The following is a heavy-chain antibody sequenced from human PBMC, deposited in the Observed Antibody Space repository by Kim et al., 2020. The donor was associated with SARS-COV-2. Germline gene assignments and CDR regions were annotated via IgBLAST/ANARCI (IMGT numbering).Heavy chain of an antibody. CDR2: TWHDGSKK. CDR1: GFSFSDYA. CDR3: VRAGIHLGYDY. V-gene: IGHV3-33*01. Sequence: GGSLRLSCAASGFSFSDYAMHWVRQAPGKGLEWVAITWHDGSKKFYGDSVMGRFTISKDNSKNMLYLQMNSLRADDTAVYYCVRAGIHLGYDYWGQGTLVTVSS. D-gene: IGHD3-3*02. J-gene: IGHJ4*02.